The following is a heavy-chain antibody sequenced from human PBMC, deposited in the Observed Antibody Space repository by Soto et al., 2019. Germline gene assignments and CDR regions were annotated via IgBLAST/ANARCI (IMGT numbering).Heavy chain of an antibody. Sequence: SETLCLTCAVSGDSSSSSNWWSWVRQPPGKGLEWIGEIYHSGNPNYNPSLKSRVTISVDKSKNQFSLTLNSVTAADTAVYYCARGMPHDFFDYWGQGTLVTVSS. CDR3: ARGMPHDFFDY. CDR1: GDSSSSSNW. J-gene: IGHJ4*02. V-gene: IGHV4-4*02. D-gene: IGHD2-2*01. CDR2: IYHSGNP.